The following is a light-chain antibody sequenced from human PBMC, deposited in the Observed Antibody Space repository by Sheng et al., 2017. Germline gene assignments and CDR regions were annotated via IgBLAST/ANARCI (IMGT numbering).Light chain of an antibody. CDR3: QQYNNWPLT. CDR2: GAS. V-gene: IGKV3-15*01. J-gene: IGKJ4*01. CDR1: QSVSSN. Sequence: EIVMTQSPATLSVSPVERCTLSCRASQSVSSNLGWYQQKPGQAPRLLIYGASTRATGIPARFSGSGSGTEFTLTISSLQSEDFAVYYCQQYNNWPLTFGGGTKVEIK.